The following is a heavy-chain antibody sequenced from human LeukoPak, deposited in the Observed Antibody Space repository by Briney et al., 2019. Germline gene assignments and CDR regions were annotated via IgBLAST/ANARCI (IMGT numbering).Heavy chain of an antibody. V-gene: IGHV1-69*13. D-gene: IGHD6-19*01. CDR1: GGTFSSYA. CDR2: IIPIFGTA. Sequence: SVKVSCKASGGTFSSYAISWVRQAPGQGLEWMGGIIPIFGTANYAQKFQGRVTITADESTGTAYMELSSLRSEDTAVYYCASLREQWPHYFDYWGQGTLVTVSS. J-gene: IGHJ4*02. CDR3: ASLREQWPHYFDY.